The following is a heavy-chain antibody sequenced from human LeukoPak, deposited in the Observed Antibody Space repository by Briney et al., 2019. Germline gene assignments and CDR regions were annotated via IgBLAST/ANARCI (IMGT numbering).Heavy chain of an antibody. V-gene: IGHV3-7*01. J-gene: IGHJ4*02. D-gene: IGHD3-22*01. Sequence: PGGSLRLSCAGTGFTFNDYWMSWVRQAPGKGLEWVANIKQDGGEKYYVDSVKGRFTISRDNAKNSLYLQMNSLRAEDTAVYYCARGYYDSSGYSDYWGQGTLVTVSS. CDR1: GFTFNDYW. CDR3: ARGYYDSSGYSDY. CDR2: IKQDGGEK.